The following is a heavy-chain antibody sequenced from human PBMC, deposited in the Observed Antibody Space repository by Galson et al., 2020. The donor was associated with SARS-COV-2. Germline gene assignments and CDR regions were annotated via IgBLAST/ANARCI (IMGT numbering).Heavy chain of an antibody. Sequence: GESLKISCAASGFTFSDYYMSWIRQAPGKGLEWVSYISSSGSTIYYADSVKGRFTISRDNAKNSLYLQMNSLRAEDTAVYYCARDLYSSSWYGTDYFDYWGQGTLVTVSS. CDR2: ISSSGSTI. CDR3: ARDLYSSSWYGTDYFDY. J-gene: IGHJ4*02. D-gene: IGHD6-13*01. V-gene: IGHV3-11*01. CDR1: GFTFSDYY.